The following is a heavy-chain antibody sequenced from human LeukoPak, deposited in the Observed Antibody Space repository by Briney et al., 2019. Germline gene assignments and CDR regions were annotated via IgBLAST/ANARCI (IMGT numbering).Heavy chain of an antibody. CDR1: GFTFSSYW. J-gene: IGHJ4*02. CDR3: ARPRAYDARDLDN. V-gene: IGHV3-74*01. Sequence: PGGSLRLSCAASGFTFSSYWMHWVRQTPGKGLVWVSHINTDGSDTTYTDSVKGRFTISRDNAKNTVYLQMNSLRAEDTAVYYCARPRAYDARDLDNWGQGTLVTVSS. CDR2: INTDGSDT. D-gene: IGHD4/OR15-4a*01.